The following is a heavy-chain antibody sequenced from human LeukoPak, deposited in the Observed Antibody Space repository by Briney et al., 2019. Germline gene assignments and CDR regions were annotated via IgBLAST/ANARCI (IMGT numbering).Heavy chain of an antibody. J-gene: IGHJ4*02. CDR2: INPSDGST. V-gene: IGHV1-46*03. CDR1: GYTFTGYY. Sequence: ASVKVSCKASGYTFTGYYMHWVRQAPGQGLEWMGIINPSDGSTSYAQKFQGRVTITRDTSTSTVYMELSSLRSEDTAVYYCARGYCSSTSCEQIGRHLRFLEWLFPAFDYWGQGTLVTVSS. CDR3: ARGYCSSTSCEQIGRHLRFLEWLFPAFDY. D-gene: IGHD3-3*01.